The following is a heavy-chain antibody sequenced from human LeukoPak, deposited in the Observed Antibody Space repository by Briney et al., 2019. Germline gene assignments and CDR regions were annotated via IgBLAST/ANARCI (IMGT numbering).Heavy chain of an antibody. D-gene: IGHD1-26*01. Sequence: QPGGSLRLSCAASGFTFSSYAMSWVRRAPGKGLEWVSAISGSGGSTYYADSVKGRFTISRDNSKNTPYLQMNSLRAEDTAVYYCAKRVNSGSYSFDYWGQGTLVTVSS. CDR2: ISGSGGST. V-gene: IGHV3-23*01. CDR3: AKRVNSGSYSFDY. J-gene: IGHJ4*02. CDR1: GFTFSSYA.